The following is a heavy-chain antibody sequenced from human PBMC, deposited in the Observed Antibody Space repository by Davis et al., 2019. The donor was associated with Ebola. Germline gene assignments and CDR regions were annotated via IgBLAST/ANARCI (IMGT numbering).Heavy chain of an antibody. CDR3: AAGGAYSSSWYLARFDY. D-gene: IGHD6-13*01. CDR2: INHSGST. Sequence: SETLSLTCAVYGGSFSGYYWSWIRQPPGKGLEWIGEINHSGSTNYNPSLKSRVTISVDTSKNQFSLKLSSVTAADTAVYYCAAGGAYSSSWYLARFDYWGQGTLVTVSS. V-gene: IGHV4-34*01. J-gene: IGHJ4*02. CDR1: GGSFSGYY.